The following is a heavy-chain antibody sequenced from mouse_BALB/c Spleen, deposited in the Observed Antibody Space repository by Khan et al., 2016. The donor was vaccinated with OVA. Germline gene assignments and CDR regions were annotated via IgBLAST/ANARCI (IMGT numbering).Heavy chain of an antibody. D-gene: IGHD2-1*01. CDR1: GYTFTDFS. Sequence: QVQLKESGAELVRPGGSVKISCKGSGYTFTDFSMHWVKQSHAKSLEWIGVISTYYGDSIYNQKFKGKATMTVDKSSSTAYVELARLTSEDSAIYYCARGRGNFRVANWGQGTLVTVSA. J-gene: IGHJ3*01. V-gene: IGHV1S137*01. CDR2: ISTYYGDS. CDR3: ARGRGNFRVAN.